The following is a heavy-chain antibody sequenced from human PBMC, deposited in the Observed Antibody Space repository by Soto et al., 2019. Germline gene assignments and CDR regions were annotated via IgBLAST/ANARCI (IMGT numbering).Heavy chain of an antibody. J-gene: IGHJ4*02. V-gene: IGHV1-46*01. CDR3: ARGGPGYGDLPDS. CDR2: FNPSGGST. CDR1: GYLFTSSY. Sequence: QVQLVQSGAEVKKPGASVKVSCKASGYLFTSSYMHWVQQAPGQGLEWMGIFNPSGGSTSYAQNFQGRVTMTSDSSTTTVYMELSSLRSEDTAVFYCARGGPGYGDLPDSWGQGTLVTVSS. D-gene: IGHD4-17*01.